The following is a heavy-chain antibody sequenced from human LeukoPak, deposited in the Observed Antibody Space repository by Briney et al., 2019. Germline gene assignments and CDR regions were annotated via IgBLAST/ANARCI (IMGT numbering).Heavy chain of an antibody. V-gene: IGHV1-18*01. J-gene: IGHJ4*02. Sequence: GASVKVSCKASGYTFTRHRISWVRQAPGQGLEWMGWISAYNGNTKYAQKLQGRVTMTTDTSTSTAYMELRSLRCDGTAVYYCARDQGSYSAFDYWGQGTLVTVSS. CDR1: GYTFTRHR. CDR3: ARDQGSYSAFDY. CDR2: ISAYNGNT. D-gene: IGHD1-26*01.